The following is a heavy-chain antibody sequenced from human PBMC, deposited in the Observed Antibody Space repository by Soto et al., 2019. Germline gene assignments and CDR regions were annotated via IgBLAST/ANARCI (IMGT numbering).Heavy chain of an antibody. CDR3: AIGRGYYYDSIGYYFEY. Sequence: GGSLRLSCAASGFTFSSYGMHWVRQAPGKGLEWVAVIWYDGSNKYYADSVKGLFTISRVNSKNTLYLQMNSLRAEDTAVYYCAIGRGYYYDSIGYYFEYWGQGTLVTVSS. D-gene: IGHD3-22*01. CDR1: GFTFSSYG. J-gene: IGHJ4*02. V-gene: IGHV3-33*01. CDR2: IWYDGSNK.